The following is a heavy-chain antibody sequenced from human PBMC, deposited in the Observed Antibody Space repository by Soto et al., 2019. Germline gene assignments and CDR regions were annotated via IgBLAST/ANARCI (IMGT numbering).Heavy chain of an antibody. D-gene: IGHD1-26*01. Sequence: QVQLQQWGAGLLKPSETLSLTCAVYGGSFSGYYWSWIRQPPGKGLEWSGEINHSGSTNHNPSLKSRVTISVDTSKNQFSLKLSSVTAADTAVYYCARVLVGATVWFDPWGQGTLVTVSS. J-gene: IGHJ5*02. CDR3: ARVLVGATVWFDP. V-gene: IGHV4-34*01. CDR1: GGSFSGYY. CDR2: INHSGST.